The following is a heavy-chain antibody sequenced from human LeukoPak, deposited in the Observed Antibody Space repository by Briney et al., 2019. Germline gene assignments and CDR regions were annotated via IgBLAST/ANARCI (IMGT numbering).Heavy chain of an antibody. Sequence: ASVKVSCKASGYTFTSYDINWVRQATGQGLEWMGWMNPNSGNTGYAQKFQGRVTMTRNISISTAYMELSSLRSEDTAVYYCARVKTVAGITPVAYWGQGTLVTVSS. D-gene: IGHD6-19*01. CDR1: GYTFTSYD. J-gene: IGHJ4*02. V-gene: IGHV1-8*01. CDR3: ARVKTVAGITPVAY. CDR2: MNPNSGNT.